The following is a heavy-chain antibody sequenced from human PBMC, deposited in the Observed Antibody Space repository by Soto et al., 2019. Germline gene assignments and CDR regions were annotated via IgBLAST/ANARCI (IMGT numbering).Heavy chain of an antibody. CDR2: IKQDGSEK. J-gene: IGHJ5*02. D-gene: IGHD5-18*01. CDR1: GFTFSSYW. V-gene: IGHV3-7*05. Sequence: EVQLVESGGGLVQPGGSLRLSCAASGFTFSSYWMSWVRQAPGKGLEWVANIKQDGSEKYYVDSVKGRFTISRDNAENSMFLQMNSLRAEDTAVYYCASETVSEYSYGYGNWFDPWGQGTLVTVSS. CDR3: ASETVSEYSYGYGNWFDP.